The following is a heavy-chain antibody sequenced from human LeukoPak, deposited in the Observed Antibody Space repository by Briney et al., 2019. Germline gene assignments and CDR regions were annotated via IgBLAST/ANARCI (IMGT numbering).Heavy chain of an antibody. Sequence: GGSLKLSCAASGFTFSGSVMRWVRQASGKGLEWVGRIRSKTDSYATGYAASVKGRFTISRDDSKNTAYLQMNSLKTEDTAVYYCTRLSPDYYFDYWGQGTLVTVSS. CDR1: GFTFSGSV. CDR2: IRSKTDSYAT. V-gene: IGHV3-73*01. J-gene: IGHJ4*02. CDR3: TRLSPDYYFDY.